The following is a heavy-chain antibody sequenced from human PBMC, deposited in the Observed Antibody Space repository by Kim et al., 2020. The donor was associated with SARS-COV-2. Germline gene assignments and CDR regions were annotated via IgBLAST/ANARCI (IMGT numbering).Heavy chain of an antibody. CDR3: ARASGDYVLLYSSHYGMDV. CDR2: INHSGST. Sequence: SETLSLTCAVYGGSFSAYYWSWIRQPPGKGLEWIGEINHSGSTNYNPSLKRRVTISVDTSKNQFSLKLSSVTAADTAVYYCARASGDYVLLYSSHYGMDVCGQGTTVTVSS. V-gene: IGHV4-34*01. D-gene: IGHD4-17*01. CDR1: GGSFSAYY. J-gene: IGHJ6*02.